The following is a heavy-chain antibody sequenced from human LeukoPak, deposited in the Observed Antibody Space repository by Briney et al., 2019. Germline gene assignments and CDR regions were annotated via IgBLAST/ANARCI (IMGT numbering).Heavy chain of an antibody. J-gene: IGHJ4*02. CDR1: GGSISSYY. D-gene: IGHD2-21*02. CDR3: ARDDCGGDCYYNYYFDY. Sequence: PSETLSLTCTVSGGSISSYYWSWIRQPAGKGLEWIGRIYTSGSTNYNPSLKSRVTMSVDTSKNQFSLKLSSVTDADTAVYYCARDDCGGDCYYNYYFDYWGQGTLVTVSS. CDR2: IYTSGST. V-gene: IGHV4-4*07.